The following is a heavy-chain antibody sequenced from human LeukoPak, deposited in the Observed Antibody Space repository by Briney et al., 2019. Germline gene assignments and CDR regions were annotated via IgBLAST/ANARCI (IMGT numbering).Heavy chain of an antibody. Sequence: SETLSLTCAVYGGSFSGYYWSWIRQPPGKGREWIGEINHSGSTNYNPSLTSRVTISVDPSKNQCSLKLSSVTAADTAVYYCARGRWGFDYWGQGTLVTVSS. CDR1: GGSFSGYY. CDR3: ARGRWGFDY. V-gene: IGHV4-34*01. D-gene: IGHD3-16*01. J-gene: IGHJ4*02. CDR2: INHSGST.